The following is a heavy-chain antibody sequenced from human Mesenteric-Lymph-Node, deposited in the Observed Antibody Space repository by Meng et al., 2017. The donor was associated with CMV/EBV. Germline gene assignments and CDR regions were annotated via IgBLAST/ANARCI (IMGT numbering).Heavy chain of an antibody. Sequence: CAAFGFTFSRYGRHWVGQAPGKGLEWVAVIWYDGSNKYYADSVKGRFPISRDNSKNTLYLQMNSLRAEDTAVYYCARSRGYSYGYCLWGQGTLVTVSS. CDR3: ARSRGYSYGYCL. CDR2: IWYDGSNK. CDR1: GFTFSRYG. J-gene: IGHJ4*02. V-gene: IGHV3-33*01. D-gene: IGHD5-18*01.